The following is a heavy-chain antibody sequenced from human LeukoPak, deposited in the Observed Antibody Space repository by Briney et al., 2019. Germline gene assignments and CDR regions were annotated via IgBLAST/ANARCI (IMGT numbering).Heavy chain of an antibody. Sequence: GGSLRLSCAASGFTFSDHYMDWVRQAPGKGLEWVGRTRNKANSYTTEYAASVKGRFTISRDDSKNSLYLQMNSLKTEDTAVYYCAKDLGGYGSGSHDYWGQGTLVTVSS. CDR3: AKDLGGYGSGSHDY. D-gene: IGHD3-10*01. CDR1: GFTFSDHY. V-gene: IGHV3-72*01. CDR2: TRNKANSYTT. J-gene: IGHJ4*02.